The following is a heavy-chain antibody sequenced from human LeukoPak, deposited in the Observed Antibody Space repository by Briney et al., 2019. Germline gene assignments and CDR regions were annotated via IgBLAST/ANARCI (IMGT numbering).Heavy chain of an antibody. Sequence: ASVKVSCKASGYTFTSYDINWVRQATGQGLEWMGWINTYNGNTNYAQNLQGRVTMTADTSTNTAYLELRSLRSDDTAMYYCARDWEHVGPDYWGQGTLVIVSS. D-gene: IGHD1-26*01. J-gene: IGHJ4*02. V-gene: IGHV1-18*01. CDR2: INTYNGNT. CDR1: GYTFTSYD. CDR3: ARDWEHVGPDY.